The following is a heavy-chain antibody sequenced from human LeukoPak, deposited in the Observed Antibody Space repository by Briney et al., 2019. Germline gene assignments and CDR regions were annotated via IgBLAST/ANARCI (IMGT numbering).Heavy chain of an antibody. Sequence: GGSLRLSCGASGGTFSTYAMSWGRQAPGECLHWFSGISNSGDSTYYLDSVKGRFTISRDNSKNTLHLQMSSLRAEDTALYYCVKDRCDRATCPEVWGQGTLVTVSS. CDR3: VKDRCDRATCPEV. D-gene: IGHD1-14*01. V-gene: IGHV3-23*01. J-gene: IGHJ4*02. CDR1: GGTFSTYA. CDR2: ISNSGDST.